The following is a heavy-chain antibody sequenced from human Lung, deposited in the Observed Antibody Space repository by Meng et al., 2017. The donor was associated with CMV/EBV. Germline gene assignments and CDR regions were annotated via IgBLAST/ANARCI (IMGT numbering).Heavy chain of an antibody. V-gene: IGHV3-30*02. CDR2: IRYDGSNK. D-gene: IGHD3-10*01. CDR3: AKSRNAVPRWFDS. CDR1: GFNFKSYG. J-gene: IGHJ5*01. Sequence: GESLKISCAASGFNFKSYGMHWVRQAPGKGLEWVAFIRYDGSNKNDEESVKGRFTISRDNSKNTLYLQMNSLTVEDTALYYCAKSRNAVPRWFDSWGQGALVTVSS.